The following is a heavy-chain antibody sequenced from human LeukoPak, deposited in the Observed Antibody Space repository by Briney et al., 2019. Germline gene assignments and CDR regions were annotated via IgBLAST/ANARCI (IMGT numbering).Heavy chain of an antibody. Sequence: SETLALTCTVSGGSISNTSYYWGWIRQPPGKGLEWIGAIYYSGSTYFDPSLKSRVAMSVDTSKNQFSLKLSSVTAADAAVYYCARQYYDILTGYPYYFDYWGQGTLVTVSS. J-gene: IGHJ4*02. CDR3: ARQYYDILTGYPYYFDY. CDR2: IYYSGST. CDR1: GGSISNTSYY. V-gene: IGHV4-39*01. D-gene: IGHD3-9*01.